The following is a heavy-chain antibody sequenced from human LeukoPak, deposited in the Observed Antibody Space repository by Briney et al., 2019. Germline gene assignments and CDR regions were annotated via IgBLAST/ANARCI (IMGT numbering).Heavy chain of an antibody. J-gene: IGHJ4*02. Sequence: GGSLRLSCAASGFTFSNAWMSWVRQAPGKGLEWVGRIKTKTDGETTDYAAPVKGRFTISRDDSKNTLYLQMNSLRAEDTAVYYCARDRAYYDTSGVIDWGQGTLVTVSS. V-gene: IGHV3-15*01. CDR3: ARDRAYYDTSGVID. CDR2: IKTKTDGETT. D-gene: IGHD3-22*01. CDR1: GFTFSNAW.